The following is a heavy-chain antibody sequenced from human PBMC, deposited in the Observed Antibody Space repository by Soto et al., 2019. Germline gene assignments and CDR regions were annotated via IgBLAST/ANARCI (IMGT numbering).Heavy chain of an antibody. V-gene: IGHV1-3*01. Sequence: QVQLVQSGAEVKKPGASVKVSCKASGYTFTSYSMHWVRQAPGQRLEWMGWINAGNGNTKYSQKFQGRVTITRDTSASTAYMELSSLRSEDTAVYYCARVRWELRLDFDYWGQGTLVTVSS. CDR3: ARVRWELRLDFDY. D-gene: IGHD1-26*01. CDR2: INAGNGNT. J-gene: IGHJ4*02. CDR1: GYTFTSYS.